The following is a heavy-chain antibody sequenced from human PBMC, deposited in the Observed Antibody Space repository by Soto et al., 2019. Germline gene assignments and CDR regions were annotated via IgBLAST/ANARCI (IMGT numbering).Heavy chain of an antibody. D-gene: IGHD6-6*01. CDR3: ARDREQLGPFDY. CDR2: ISSSSSYI. Sequence: EVQLVESGGGLVKPGGSLRLSCAASGFTFSSYSMNWVRQAPGKGLEWVSSISSSSSYIYYADSVKGRFTISRDNAKNSLYLQMNSLRAEDTAVYYCARDREQLGPFDYWGQGTLVTVSS. J-gene: IGHJ4*02. V-gene: IGHV3-21*01. CDR1: GFTFSSYS.